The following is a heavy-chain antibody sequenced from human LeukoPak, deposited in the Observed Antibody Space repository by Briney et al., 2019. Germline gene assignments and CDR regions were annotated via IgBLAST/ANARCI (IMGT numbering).Heavy chain of an antibody. CDR2: IDRDGRVQ. J-gene: IGHJ6*03. D-gene: IGHD2/OR15-2a*01. CDR3: TGGSDEVLSGEYYYYMDA. Sequence: QSGGSLRLSCTASGFTTHYWLNWVRQSPGKGLEWVANIDRDGRVQHYVDSVEGRFTISRDSAKNSLALQMHSLRAEDTAVYYCTGGSDEVLSGEYYYYMDAWGTGTTVTVSS. CDR1: GFTTHYW. V-gene: IGHV3-7*01.